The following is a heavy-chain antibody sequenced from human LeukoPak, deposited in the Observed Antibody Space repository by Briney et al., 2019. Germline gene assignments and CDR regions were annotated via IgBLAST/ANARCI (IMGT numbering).Heavy chain of an antibody. J-gene: IGHJ4*02. D-gene: IGHD3-3*01. V-gene: IGHV4-4*07. CDR1: GGSISNYY. CDR2: IYTSGST. Sequence: SETLSLTCTVSGGSISNYYWSWIRQPAGKGLEWIGRIYTSGSTNYNPSLKSRVTMSVDTSNNQSSLKLSSVTAAETAVYYCARDPITIFGVATIDYWGQGTLVTVSS. CDR3: ARDPITIFGVATIDY.